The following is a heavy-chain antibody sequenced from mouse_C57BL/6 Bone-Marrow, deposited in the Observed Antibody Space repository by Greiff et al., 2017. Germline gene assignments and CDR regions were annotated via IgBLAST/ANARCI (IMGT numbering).Heavy chain of an antibody. V-gene: IGHV1-16*01. D-gene: IGHD1-1*01. CDR2: INLFNGIT. Sequence: EVQLQQSGPKVVNAGASVKLSCKSSGYSFSRYKMECVKQSHVKSLEWIEHINLFNGITNYNGNFKSKATLTVDISSSTAYMELSRLTSEDSEVYYCARGYYYGSSVYYYAMDYWGQGTSVTVSS. J-gene: IGHJ4*01. CDR3: ARGYYYGSSVYYYAMDY. CDR1: GYSFSRYK.